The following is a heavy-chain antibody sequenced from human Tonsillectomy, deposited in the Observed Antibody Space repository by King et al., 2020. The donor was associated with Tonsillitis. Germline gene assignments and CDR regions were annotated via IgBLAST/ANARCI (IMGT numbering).Heavy chain of an antibody. Sequence: VQLVESGGGLVQPGGSLRLSCAASGFTFSSYWMFWVRQAPGKGLEYVASIKQDGSEKYYVDSVKGRFTISRDNPKNSLFLQMNSLTAEDTAVYYCARAPRGDYCYWGQGTLVTVSS. V-gene: IGHV3-7*01. CDR1: GFTFSSYW. CDR2: IKQDGSEK. CDR3: ARAPRGDYCY. J-gene: IGHJ4*02. D-gene: IGHD3-22*01.